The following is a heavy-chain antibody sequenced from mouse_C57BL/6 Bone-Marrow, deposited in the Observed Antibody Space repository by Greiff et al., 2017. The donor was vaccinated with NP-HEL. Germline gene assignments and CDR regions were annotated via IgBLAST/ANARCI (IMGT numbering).Heavy chain of an antibody. CDR1: GYTFTTYS. CDR2: FHPYNDDT. J-gene: IGHJ4*01. Sequence: QVQLQQSGAELVMPGASVNLSCKASGYTFTTYSIQWLKQSHGKCLEWIGNFHPYNDDTKYNEKFKGKATLTVEKSSSTVYLYLSRLTSDDSAVYYSARRSNFDYAMDYWGQGTSVTVSS. D-gene: IGHD1-1*01. V-gene: IGHV1-47*01. CDR3: ARRSNFDYAMDY.